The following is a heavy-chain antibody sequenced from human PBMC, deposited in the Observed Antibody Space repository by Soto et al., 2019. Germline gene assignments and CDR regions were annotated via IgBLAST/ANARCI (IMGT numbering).Heavy chain of an antibody. V-gene: IGHV4-59*01. CDR2: IYYSGST. D-gene: IGHD3-3*01. CDR1: GGSISSYY. J-gene: IGHJ6*02. Sequence: SETLSLTCTVSGGSISSYYWSWIRQPPGKGLEWIGYIYYSGSTNYNPSLKSRVTISVDTSKNQFSLKLSSVTAADTAVYYCASSGYDFWSGYYTPGYPFWYYYGMDVWGQGTTVTVSS. CDR3: ASSGYDFWSGYYTPGYPFWYYYGMDV.